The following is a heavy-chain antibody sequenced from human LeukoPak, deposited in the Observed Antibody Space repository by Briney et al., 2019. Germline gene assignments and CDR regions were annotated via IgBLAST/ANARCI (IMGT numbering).Heavy chain of an antibody. CDR3: ARAVADNFDY. D-gene: IGHD6-19*01. CDR2: IYYSGST. V-gene: IGHV4-59*01. Sequence: SETLSLTCTVSGGSISSYYWSWIRQPPGKGLEWIGYIYYSGSTNYNPSLKSRVTISVDTSKNQFSLKLSSVTAAGTAVYYCARAVADNFDYWGQGTLVTVSS. J-gene: IGHJ4*02. CDR1: GGSISSYY.